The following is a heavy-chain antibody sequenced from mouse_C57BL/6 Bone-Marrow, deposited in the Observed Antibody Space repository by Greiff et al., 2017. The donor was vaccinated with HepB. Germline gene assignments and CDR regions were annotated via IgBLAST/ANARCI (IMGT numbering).Heavy chain of an antibody. D-gene: IGHD1-2*01. CDR3: TRLLRPFAY. CDR1: GFTFSNYW. CDR2: IRLKSDNYAT. V-gene: IGHV6-3*01. J-gene: IGHJ3*01. Sequence: EVKLQESGGGLVQPGGSMKLSCVASGFTFSNYWMNWVRQSPEKGLEWVAQIRLKSDNYATHYAESVKGRFTISRDDSKSSVYLQMNNLRAEDTRIYYCTRLLRPFAYWGQGTLVTVSA.